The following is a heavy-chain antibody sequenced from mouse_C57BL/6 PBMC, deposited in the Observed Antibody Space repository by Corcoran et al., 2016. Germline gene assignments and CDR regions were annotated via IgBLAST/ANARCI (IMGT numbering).Heavy chain of an antibody. V-gene: IGHV9-3*01. CDR3: ARYGNRDAMDY. J-gene: IGHJ4*01. CDR1: GYTFTTYG. D-gene: IGHD2-1*01. CDR2: INTYSGVP. Sequence: QIQLVQSGPELKKPGETVKISCKASGYTFTTYGMSWVKQAPGKGLKWMGWINTYSGVPTYADDFKGRFAFSLETSASTAYLQINNLKNEDTATYFCARYGNRDAMDYWGQGTSVTVSS.